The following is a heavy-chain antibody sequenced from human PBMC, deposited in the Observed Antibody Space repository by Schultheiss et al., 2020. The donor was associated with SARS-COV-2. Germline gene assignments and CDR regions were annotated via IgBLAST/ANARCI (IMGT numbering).Heavy chain of an antibody. CDR1: GFTFSSYA. CDR3: AKTGKSSGDYGVS. Sequence: GESLKISCAASGFTFSSYAMSWVRQAPGKGLEWVSYISSSGSTIYYADSVKGRFTISRDNSKNTLYLQMNSLRAEDTAVYYCAKTGKSSGDYGVSWGQGTLVTVSS. CDR2: ISSSGSTI. J-gene: IGHJ4*02. V-gene: IGHV3-48*01. D-gene: IGHD4/OR15-4a*01.